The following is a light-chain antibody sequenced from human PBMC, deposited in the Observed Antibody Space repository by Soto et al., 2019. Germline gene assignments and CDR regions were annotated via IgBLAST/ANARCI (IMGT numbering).Light chain of an antibody. J-gene: IGKJ5*01. V-gene: IGKV3-20*01. CDR3: QQFGSSVT. Sequence: EIVLTQSPGTLSLSPGERAKISGRASPSVGTNLAWYQPKPGQAPSILIYDVSTRATGIPDRFSGSGSGTDFTLTISRLEPEDFAVYYCQQFGSSVTFGQGTRLEIK. CDR1: PSVGTN. CDR2: DVS.